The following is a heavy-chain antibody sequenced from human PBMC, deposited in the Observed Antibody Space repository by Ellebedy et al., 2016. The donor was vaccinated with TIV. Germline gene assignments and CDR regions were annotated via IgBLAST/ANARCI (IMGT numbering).Heavy chain of an antibody. CDR1: GYTLTELS. J-gene: IGHJ4*02. Sequence: ASVKVSCKVSGYTLTELSMHWVRQAPGKGLEWMGGFVPEDGETIYAQKFQGRVTMTEDTSTDTAYMELSSLRSEDTAVYYCARSLSPSPTVVTSVDYWGQGTLVTVSS. CDR2: FVPEDGET. V-gene: IGHV1-24*01. D-gene: IGHD4-23*01. CDR3: ARSLSPSPTVVTSVDY.